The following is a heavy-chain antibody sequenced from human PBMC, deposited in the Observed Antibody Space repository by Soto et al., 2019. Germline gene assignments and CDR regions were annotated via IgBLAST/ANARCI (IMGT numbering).Heavy chain of an antibody. CDR1: GFTFSSYA. J-gene: IGHJ4*02. CDR3: AREGYCSSTSCYSFDY. CDR2: ISSNGGST. D-gene: IGHD2-2*01. Sequence: EVQLVESGGGLVQPGGSLRLSCAASGFTFSSYAMHWVRQAPGKGLEYVSAISSNGGSTYYANSVKGRFTISRDNSKNTLYLQMGSLRVEDMAVYYSAREGYCSSTSCYSFDYWGQGTLGTVSS. V-gene: IGHV3-64*01.